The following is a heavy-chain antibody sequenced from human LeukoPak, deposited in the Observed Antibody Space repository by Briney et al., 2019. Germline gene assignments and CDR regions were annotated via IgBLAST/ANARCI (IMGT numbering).Heavy chain of an antibody. V-gene: IGHV3-7*01. J-gene: IGHJ4*02. CDR1: GFTFSSYW. Sequence: PGGSLRLSCAVSGFTFSSYWMSWVRQAPGKGLEWVGNIKEDGSEKYYVDSVKGRFTISRDNAKNSLYLQMNSLRAEDTAVYYCAKVPWGYSYGSTLDYWGQGTLVTVSS. CDR2: IKEDGSEK. D-gene: IGHD5-18*01. CDR3: AKVPWGYSYGSTLDY.